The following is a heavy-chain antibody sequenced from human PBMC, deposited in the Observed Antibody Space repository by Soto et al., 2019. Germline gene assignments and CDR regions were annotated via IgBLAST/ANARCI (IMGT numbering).Heavy chain of an antibody. CDR2: VNPGSGDT. V-gene: IGHV1-8*01. CDR1: GYTFTNND. J-gene: IGHJ5*02. Sequence: ASVKVSCKATGYTFTNNDVSWVRQASGQGLEWMGWVNPGSGDTGYAQKFQGRVTMTRDITTATAYMELSSLRSEDTAIYYCARMASFGSLNWFDPWGQGTLVTVSS. D-gene: IGHD3-10*01. CDR3: ARMASFGSLNWFDP.